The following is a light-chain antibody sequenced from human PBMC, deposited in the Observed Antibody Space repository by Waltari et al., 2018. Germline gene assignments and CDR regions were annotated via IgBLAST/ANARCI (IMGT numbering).Light chain of an antibody. Sequence: DIQMTQSPSSLSASVGDRVTITCRASQSISSYLNWYQQKPGKAPNLLIYGASSLKSGVPSRFSGSGSGTEFTLTISSLQPEDFATYYCQQTYNTPRTFGQGTKVETK. CDR1: QSISSY. CDR2: GAS. J-gene: IGKJ1*01. V-gene: IGKV1-39*01. CDR3: QQTYNTPRT.